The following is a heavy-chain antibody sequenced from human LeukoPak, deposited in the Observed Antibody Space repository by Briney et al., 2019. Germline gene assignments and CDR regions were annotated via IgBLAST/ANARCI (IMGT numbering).Heavy chain of an antibody. D-gene: IGHD2-2*01. J-gene: IGHJ5*02. Sequence: ASVKVSCKASGYTFTSYAMNWVRQAPGQGLEWMGWINTNTGNPTYAQGFTGRFVFSLDTSVSTAYLQISSLKAEDTAVYYCARDVCSSTNCRVDWFDPWGQGTLVTVSS. CDR2: INTNTGNP. CDR1: GYTFTSYA. CDR3: ARDVCSSTNCRVDWFDP. V-gene: IGHV7-4-1*02.